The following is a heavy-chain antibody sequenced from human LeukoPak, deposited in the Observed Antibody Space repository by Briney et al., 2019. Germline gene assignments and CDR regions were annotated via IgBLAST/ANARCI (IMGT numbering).Heavy chain of an antibody. CDR2: IYQTGTT. D-gene: IGHD2-2*01. Sequence: PSETLSLTCVVSGGSIISSQWWSWVRQPPGKGLEWIGEIYQTGTTNYNPSLKSRVTMSIDKSNNQFSLRLNYVTAADTAVYYCAIGCSSLTCYEPFDYWGQGTLVTVSS. CDR3: AIGCSSLTCYEPFDY. J-gene: IGHJ4*02. CDR1: GGSIISSQW. V-gene: IGHV4/OR15-8*02.